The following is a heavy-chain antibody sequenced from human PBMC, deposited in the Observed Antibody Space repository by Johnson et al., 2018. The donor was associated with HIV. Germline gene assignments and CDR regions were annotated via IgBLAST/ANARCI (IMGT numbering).Heavy chain of an antibody. CDR3: AKDLGTGDDAFDI. Sequence: VQLVESGGGLVQPGGSLRLSCAASGFTVSSNYMSWVRQGPWKGLEWVSVIYSGGRTYYADSVKGRFTISRDNAKNSLYLQMNSLRAEDTAVYYCAKDLGTGDDAFDIWGQGTMVTVSS. D-gene: IGHD7-27*01. J-gene: IGHJ3*02. CDR2: IYSGGRT. V-gene: IGHV3-66*01. CDR1: GFTVSSNY.